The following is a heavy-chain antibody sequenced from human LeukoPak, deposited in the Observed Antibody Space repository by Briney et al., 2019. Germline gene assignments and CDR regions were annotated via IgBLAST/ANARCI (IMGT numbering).Heavy chain of an antibody. CDR3: ARPALRSGKYSSGWYLKYYFDY. CDR1: GGSFSGYY. D-gene: IGHD6-19*01. CDR2: MNHSGST. J-gene: IGHJ4*02. Sequence: PSETLSLTCAVYGGSFSGYYWSWIRQPPGKVLEWIGEMNHSGSTNYNPSLKSRVTISVDTSKNQFSLKLSSVTAADTAVYYCARPALRSGKYSSGWYLKYYFDYWGQGTLVTVSS. V-gene: IGHV4-34*01.